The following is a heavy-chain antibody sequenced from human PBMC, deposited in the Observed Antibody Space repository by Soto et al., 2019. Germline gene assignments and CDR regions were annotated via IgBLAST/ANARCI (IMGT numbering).Heavy chain of an antibody. CDR3: ARIPRYSFPTSDPLDN. CDR2: IIPIFGTT. V-gene: IGHV1-69*13. D-gene: IGHD1-26*01. Sequence: SVKVSCKASGVTFNTYTFSWVRQAPGQGLEWMGSIIPIFGTTHYAQSFQGRLSITADQSSTTTYMELRSLTSHDTALYYCARIPRYSFPTSDPLDNWGQGTLVTVSS. CDR1: GVTFNTYT. J-gene: IGHJ1*01.